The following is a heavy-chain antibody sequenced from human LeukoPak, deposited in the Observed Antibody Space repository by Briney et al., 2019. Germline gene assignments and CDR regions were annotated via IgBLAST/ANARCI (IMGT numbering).Heavy chain of an antibody. Sequence: SETLSLTCTVSGGSISSYCWSWIRQPPGKGLEWIGYIYYSGSTNYNPSLKSRVTISVDTSKNQFSLKLSSVTAADTAVYYCARDTGSSGVDYWGQGTLVTVSS. J-gene: IGHJ4*02. CDR2: IYYSGST. V-gene: IGHV4-59*01. D-gene: IGHD6-19*01. CDR1: GGSISSYC. CDR3: ARDTGSSGVDY.